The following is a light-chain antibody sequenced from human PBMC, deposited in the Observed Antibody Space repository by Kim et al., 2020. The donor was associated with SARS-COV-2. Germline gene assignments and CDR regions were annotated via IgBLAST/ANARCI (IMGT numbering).Light chain of an antibody. Sequence: SPGERATLSCSASQSVSSSYLAWYQQKPGQPPRLLIYGASSRATGIPDRFSGSGSGTDFTLTISRLEPEDFAVYYCQQYGSSPWTFGQGTKVDIK. CDR3: QQYGSSPWT. J-gene: IGKJ1*01. V-gene: IGKV3-20*01. CDR2: GAS. CDR1: QSVSSSY.